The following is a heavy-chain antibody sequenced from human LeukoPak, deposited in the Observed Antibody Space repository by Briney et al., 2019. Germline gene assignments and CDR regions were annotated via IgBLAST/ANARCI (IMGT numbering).Heavy chain of an antibody. CDR3: ADRGEQQLVTGGY. D-gene: IGHD6-13*01. CDR2: INHSGST. CDR1: GGSFSGYY. Sequence: SETLSLTCAVYGGSFSGYYWSWIRQRPGKGLEWIGEINHSGSTNYNPSLKSRVTISVDTSKNQFSLKLSSVTAADTAVYYCADRGEQQLVTGGYWGQGTLVTVSS. V-gene: IGHV4-34*01. J-gene: IGHJ4*02.